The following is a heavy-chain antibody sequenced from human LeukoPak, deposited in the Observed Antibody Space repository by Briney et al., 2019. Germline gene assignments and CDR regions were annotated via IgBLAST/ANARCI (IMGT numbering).Heavy chain of an antibody. D-gene: IGHD4-17*01. V-gene: IGHV3-23*01. J-gene: IGHJ4*02. Sequence: GGSLRLSCAASGFSFSSHGMSWVRQAPGKGLEWVSAIGRDSAYIEYADSVKGRFTISRDDSKNTLLLQMYSLRAEDTAVYYCVQDFWATTGYWGQGTLVTVSS. CDR1: GFSFSSHG. CDR3: VQDFWATTGY. CDR2: IGRDSAYI.